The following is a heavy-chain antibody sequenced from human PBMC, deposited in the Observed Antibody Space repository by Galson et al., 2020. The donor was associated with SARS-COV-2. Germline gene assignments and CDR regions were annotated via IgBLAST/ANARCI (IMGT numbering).Heavy chain of an antibody. CDR2: IHKSWNT. J-gene: IGHJ6*02. D-gene: IGHD3-3*01. V-gene: IGHV4-61*02. CDR3: AGGKSPYVRIIGVVTGPCGMDV. Sequence: SETLSLTCTVFGGTITSGNYYWSWLRQPAGKGLEWFGRIHKSWNTNYNPSLWSPVTISEDTPKNQFTLKMRSVTAAESAVYYCAGGKSPYVRIIGVVTGPCGMDVWGQGTAVTVSS. CDR1: GGTITSGNYY.